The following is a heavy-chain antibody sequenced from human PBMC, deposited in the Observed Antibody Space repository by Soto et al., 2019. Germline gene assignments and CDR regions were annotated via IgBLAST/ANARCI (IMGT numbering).Heavy chain of an antibody. CDR2: IYWDDDK. D-gene: IGHD7-27*01. V-gene: IGHV2-5*02. J-gene: IGHJ4*02. Sequence: QITLKESGPPLVKPTQTLTLTCTFSGFSLSTSGVGVGWIRQPPGKALEWLALIYWDDDKRNSPSLKSRLTSTNDTSKIQVVLTMNNMDPVDTATYYCAHSVSGLWGSQDYCGQGTLVTVSS. CDR1: GFSLSTSGVG. CDR3: AHSVSGLWGSQDY.